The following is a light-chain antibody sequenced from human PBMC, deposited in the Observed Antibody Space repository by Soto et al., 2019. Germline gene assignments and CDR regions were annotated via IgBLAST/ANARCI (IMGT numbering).Light chain of an antibody. CDR2: GAS. Sequence: EIVLTQSPGTLSLSPGERASLSCRASQSVASAYLAWYQHKPGQAPSLLLFGASSRATGIPDRFSGSGSGDDFPLPTGRLVPEGCAVYYCLQYGASRCTFGEGTKVEAK. CDR1: QSVASAY. J-gene: IGKJ1*01. CDR3: LQYGASRCT. V-gene: IGKV3-20*01.